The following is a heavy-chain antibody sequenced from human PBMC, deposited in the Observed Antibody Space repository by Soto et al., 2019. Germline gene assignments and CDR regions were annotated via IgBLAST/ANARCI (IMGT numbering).Heavy chain of an antibody. Sequence: PSETLSLTCTVSGGSISSGDYYWSWIRQPPGKGLEWIGYIYYSGSTYYNPSLKSRVTISVDTSKNQFSLKLSSVTAADTAVYYCARGLAYYYDSSGYYHDYWGQGTLVTVSS. V-gene: IGHV4-30-4*01. CDR3: ARGLAYYYDSSGYYHDY. CDR1: GGSISSGDYY. CDR2: IYYSGST. J-gene: IGHJ4*02. D-gene: IGHD3-22*01.